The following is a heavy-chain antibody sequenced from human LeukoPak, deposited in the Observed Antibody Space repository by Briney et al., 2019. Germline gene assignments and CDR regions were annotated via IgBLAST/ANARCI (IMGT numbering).Heavy chain of an antibody. Sequence: PSQTLSLTCTVSGGSISSGGYYWGWIRQPPGKGLEWIGSIYYSGSTYYNPSLKSRVTISVDTSKNQLSLKLTAVTAADTAVYYCAREARAPSYSDSGTYDFDYWGQGTLVTVSS. CDR1: GGSISSGGYY. D-gene: IGHD3-10*01. V-gene: IGHV4-39*07. J-gene: IGHJ4*02. CDR3: AREARAPSYSDSGTYDFDY. CDR2: IYYSGST.